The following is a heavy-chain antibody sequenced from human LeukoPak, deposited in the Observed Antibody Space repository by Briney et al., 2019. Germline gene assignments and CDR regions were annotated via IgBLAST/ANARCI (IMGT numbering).Heavy chain of an antibody. J-gene: IGHJ6*02. CDR2: INHSGST. CDR1: GGSFSGYY. CDR3: ARGISYYFGMDV. D-gene: IGHD3-10*01. V-gene: IGHV4-34*01. Sequence: PSEALSLTCAVYGGSFSGYYWSWIRQPPGKGLEWIGEINHSGSTNYNPSLKSRVTISVDTSKNQFSLKLSSVTAADTAVYHCARGISYYFGMDVWGQGTTVTVSS.